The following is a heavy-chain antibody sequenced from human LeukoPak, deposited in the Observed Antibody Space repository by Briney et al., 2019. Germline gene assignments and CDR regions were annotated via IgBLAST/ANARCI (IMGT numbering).Heavy chain of an antibody. J-gene: IGHJ2*01. CDR2: INHSGST. D-gene: IGHD2-2*02. V-gene: IGHV4-34*01. CDR1: GGSFSGYY. CDR3: ARGYCSSTSCCTGSLGYWYFDL. Sequence: RSSETLSLTCAVYGGSFSGYYWSWIRQPPGKGLEWIGEINHSGSTNYNPSLKSRVTISVDTSKNQFSLKLSSVTAADTAVYYCARGYCSSTSCCTGSLGYWYFDLWGRGTLVTVSS.